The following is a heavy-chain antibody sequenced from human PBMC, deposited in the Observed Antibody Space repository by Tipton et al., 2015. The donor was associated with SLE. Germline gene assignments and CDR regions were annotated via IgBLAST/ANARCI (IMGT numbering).Heavy chain of an antibody. CDR3: ARDSIIFRGVGGFDY. CDR1: GGSINSSNW. D-gene: IGHD3-10*01. Sequence: GLVKPSGTLSLTCVVSGGSINSSNWWSWVRQPPGKGLEWIGEIYHSGNTNYNPSLKSRVTISVDKSKNQLSLKLSSVTAADTAVYYCARDSIIFRGVGGFDYWGQGTLVTVSS. J-gene: IGHJ4*02. V-gene: IGHV4-4*02. CDR2: IYHSGNT.